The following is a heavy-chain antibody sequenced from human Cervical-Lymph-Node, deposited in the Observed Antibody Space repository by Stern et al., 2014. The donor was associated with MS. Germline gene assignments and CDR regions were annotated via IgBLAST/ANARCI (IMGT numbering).Heavy chain of an antibody. CDR2: ISPSFAAA. CDR3: ARGGRNDYDCWSDYYMFDY. Sequence: VQLVESGAEAKKPGSSVKVSCKASGGTFSRYAISWVRLAPGQGLEWMAGISPSFAAANYAQKFQGRVTSTADKSTSTAYMELSSLRSEDTAVYYCARGGRNDYDCWSDYYMFDYWGQGTLVTVSS. J-gene: IGHJ4*02. CDR1: GGTFSRYA. V-gene: IGHV1-69*06. D-gene: IGHD3-3*01.